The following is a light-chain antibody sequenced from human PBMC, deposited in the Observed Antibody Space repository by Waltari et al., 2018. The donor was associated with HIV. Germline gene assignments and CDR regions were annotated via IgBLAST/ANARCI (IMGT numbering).Light chain of an antibody. Sequence: QSVLTQPPSVSAAPGQKVTISCSRSSSNIGNDYVSWYQHVPGAAPRLLIYDNTTRPSGTPDRFSGSKSGTSATLAITGLQTGDEADYYCGTWDRTLGGGVFGGGTKLTVL. CDR1: SSNIGNDY. V-gene: IGLV1-51*01. J-gene: IGLJ3*02. CDR3: GTWDRTLGGGV. CDR2: DNT.